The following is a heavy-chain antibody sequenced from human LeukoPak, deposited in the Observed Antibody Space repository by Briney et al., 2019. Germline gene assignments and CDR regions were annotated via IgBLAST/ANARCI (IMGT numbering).Heavy chain of an antibody. J-gene: IGHJ4*02. CDR1: GGSISSYY. D-gene: IGHD3-10*01. Sequence: SETLSLTCTVSGGSISSYYWSWIRQPPGKGLEWIGYIYYRGSATYNPSLKSRVAISLDTSKNQFSLKLSSVTAADTAVYYCARGGTYYTSGSYLGYWGQGTLVTVSS. V-gene: IGHV4-59*01. CDR3: ARGGTYYTSGSYLGY. CDR2: IYYRGSA.